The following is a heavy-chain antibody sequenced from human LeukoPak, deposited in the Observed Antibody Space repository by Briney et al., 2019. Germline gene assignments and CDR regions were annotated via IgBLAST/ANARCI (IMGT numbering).Heavy chain of an antibody. D-gene: IGHD6-19*01. CDR1: GYTFTSYD. CDR3: ARRFSDSSGWYYYYYGMDV. J-gene: IGHJ6*02. Sequence: ASVKVSCKASGYTFTSYDINWVRQATGQGLEWMGWMNPKSGNTGYAQKFQGRVTMTRNTSISTAYMELSSLRSEDTAVYYCARRFSDSSGWYYYYYGMDVWGQGTTVTVSS. V-gene: IGHV1-8*01. CDR2: MNPKSGNT.